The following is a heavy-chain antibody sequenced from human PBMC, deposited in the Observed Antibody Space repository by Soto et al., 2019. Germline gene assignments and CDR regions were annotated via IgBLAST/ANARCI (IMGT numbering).Heavy chain of an antibody. CDR1: GGSINHGDYY. Sequence: PSETLSLTCNVSGGSINHGDYYWSWVRQSPEKGLEWIGYIYVTGTTYYNPSFKSRVTISVDRSRSQFSLRLTSVTAEDTAVYFCARPYGSYIWPANYFDSWGQGILVTVSS. CDR2: IYVTGTT. J-gene: IGHJ4*02. V-gene: IGHV4-30-4*01. D-gene: IGHD1-26*01. CDR3: ARPYGSYIWPANYFDS.